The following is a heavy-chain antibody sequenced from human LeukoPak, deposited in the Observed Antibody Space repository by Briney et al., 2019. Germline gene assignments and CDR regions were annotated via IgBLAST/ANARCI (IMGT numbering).Heavy chain of an antibody. CDR3: ARGPNLKYYYDSSGYYYFDY. D-gene: IGHD3-22*01. Sequence: RASVKVSCKASGYTFTGYYMHWVRQAPGQGLEWMGWINPNSGGTNYAQKFQGRVTMTRDTSISTAYMELSRLRPDDTAVYYCARGPNLKYYYDSSGYYYFDYWGQGTLVTVSS. CDR1: GYTFTGYY. V-gene: IGHV1-2*02. J-gene: IGHJ4*02. CDR2: INPNSGGT.